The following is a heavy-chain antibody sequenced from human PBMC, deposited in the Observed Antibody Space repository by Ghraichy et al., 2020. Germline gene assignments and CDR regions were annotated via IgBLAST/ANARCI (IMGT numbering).Heavy chain of an antibody. J-gene: IGHJ6*02. V-gene: IGHV1-46*01. D-gene: IGHD3-3*01. Sequence: ASVKVSCKASGYTFTSYYIHWVRQAPGQGLEWVGIINAHGGSATSAQSFQGRVSMTRDTSTSTVYMELSSLRSEDTAVYYWAREAIFGVRGLDVWGQGPPVSVSS. CDR1: GYTFTSYY. CDR3: AREAIFGVRGLDV. CDR2: INAHGGSA.